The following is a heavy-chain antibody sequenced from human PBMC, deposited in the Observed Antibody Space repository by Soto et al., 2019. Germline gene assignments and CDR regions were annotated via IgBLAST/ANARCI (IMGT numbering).Heavy chain of an antibody. CDR3: VRGTETSASCPYY. V-gene: IGHV3-48*02. CDR1: GFTFSSYS. J-gene: IGHJ4*02. D-gene: IGHD2-2*01. Sequence: GGSLRLSCVVTGFTFSSYSMNWVRQAPGKGLEWVSHISSSSTTIYYADSVKGRFTISRDNAKNSLYLQMNSLRDEDTAVYYCVRGTETSASCPYYWGQGTLVTVSS. CDR2: ISSSSTTI.